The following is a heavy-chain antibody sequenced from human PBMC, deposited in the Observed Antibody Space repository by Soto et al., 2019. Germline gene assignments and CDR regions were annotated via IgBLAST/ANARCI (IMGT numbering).Heavy chain of an antibody. CDR2: ISSRSTNI. V-gene: IGHV3-21*06. Sequence: PGGSLRLSCVGSGFTFSGYSMAWVRQAPGRGLEWVASISSRSTNIDYADSVKGRFTISRDNAKNLVSLQMSSLRGEDTALYYCAKFTEPGYSSIWYYFEYWGQGT. J-gene: IGHJ4*02. D-gene: IGHD6-19*01. CDR1: GFTFSGYS. CDR3: AKFTEPGYSSIWYYFEY.